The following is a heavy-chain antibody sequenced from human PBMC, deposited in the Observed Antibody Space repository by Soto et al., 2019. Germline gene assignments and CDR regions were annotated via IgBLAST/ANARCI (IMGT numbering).Heavy chain of an antibody. CDR1: GGTFSSYA. CDR2: IIPIFGTA. Sequence: QVQLVQSGAEVKKPGSSVKVSCKASGGTFSSYAISWVRQAPGQGLEWMGGIIPIFGTANYAQKFQGRVTITADESTSTPYMELSSLRSEDTAVYYCARPRTVTSRYYYYGMDVWGQGTTVTVSS. D-gene: IGHD4-17*01. V-gene: IGHV1-69*12. J-gene: IGHJ6*02. CDR3: ARPRTVTSRYYYYGMDV.